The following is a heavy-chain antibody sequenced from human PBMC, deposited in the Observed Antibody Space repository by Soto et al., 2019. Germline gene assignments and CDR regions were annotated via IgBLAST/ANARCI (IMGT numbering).Heavy chain of an antibody. V-gene: IGHV3-23*01. Sequence: GGSLRLPCAPSGFTFISYDITWVRQPPGKGLEWVTGVSASGSITSYADSAKGRFTISRGNAKYTMFLQKNGLRAEDTAVYFCAEGDCSGSRCDRGFDYWGQGTLVTVSS. D-gene: IGHD2-15*01. CDR1: GFTFISYD. CDR2: VSASGSIT. CDR3: AEGDCSGSRCDRGFDY. J-gene: IGHJ4*02.